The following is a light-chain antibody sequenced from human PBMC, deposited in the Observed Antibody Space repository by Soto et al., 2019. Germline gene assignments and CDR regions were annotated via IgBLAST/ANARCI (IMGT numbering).Light chain of an antibody. CDR1: SSDVGGYNY. CDR2: DVS. V-gene: IGLV2-11*01. Sequence: QSVLTQPRSVSGSPGQSVTISCTGTSSDVGGYNYVSWYQQHPGKAPKLMIYDVSKRPSGVPDRFSCSKSGNTASLTISGLQAEDEADYYCCSYAGSYRGVFGTGTKVTVL. CDR3: CSYAGSYRGV. J-gene: IGLJ1*01.